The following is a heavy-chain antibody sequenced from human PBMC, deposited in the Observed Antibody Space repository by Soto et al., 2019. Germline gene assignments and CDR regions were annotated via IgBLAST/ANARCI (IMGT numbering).Heavy chain of an antibody. D-gene: IGHD3-22*01. CDR3: ASFSRMADGYY. CDR2: ISGSGTTI. J-gene: IGHJ4*02. V-gene: IGHV3-48*01. Sequence: EVHLVESGGGLVQPGGSLRLSCAASGFIFSSYAINWVRQAPGKGLEWVSYISGSGTTIYYADSVKGRFTISRDYAKSSLYLKMNSLRAEHTAMYYCASFSRMADGYYWGQGTLVTVSS. CDR1: GFIFSSYA.